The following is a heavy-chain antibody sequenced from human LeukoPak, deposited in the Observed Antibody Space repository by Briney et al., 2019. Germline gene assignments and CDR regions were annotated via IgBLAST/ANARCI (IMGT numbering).Heavy chain of an antibody. J-gene: IGHJ5*02. Sequence: PSETLSLTCTVSGGSISSYYWSWIRQPPGKGLEWIGYIYHSGSTYYNPSLKSRVTISVDRSKNQFSLKLSSVTAADTAVYYCAREGYTYNWFDPWGQGTLVTVSS. CDR1: GGSISSYY. D-gene: IGHD5-24*01. CDR3: AREGYTYNWFDP. V-gene: IGHV4-59*12. CDR2: IYHSGST.